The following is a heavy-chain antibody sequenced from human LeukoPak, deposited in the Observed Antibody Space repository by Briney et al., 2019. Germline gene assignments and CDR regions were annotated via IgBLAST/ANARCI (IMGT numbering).Heavy chain of an antibody. CDR1: GFTFSIYA. CDR2: ITCSEGRA. CDR3: APLPRGPTGSVGYGGEDY. D-gene: IGHD1-1*01. Sequence: PGGSLRLSCAASGFTFSIYARTWVRPAPGRGLEGVSAITCSEGRASNGNSVKGRFTISRDNSEITMSMRMNGLKAEDTAVYYCAPLPRGPTGSVGYGGEDYWGQGTLVTVSS. V-gene: IGHV3-23*01. J-gene: IGHJ4*02.